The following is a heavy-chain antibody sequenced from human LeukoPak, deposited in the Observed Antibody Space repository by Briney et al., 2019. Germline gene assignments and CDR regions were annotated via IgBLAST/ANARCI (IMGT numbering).Heavy chain of an antibody. D-gene: IGHD5-18*01. CDR2: INSDGSST. CDR3: ARGGRYSYGPFDY. Sequence: GGSLRLSCAASGFTFSSYWMHWVRQAPGKGPVWVSRINSDGSSTSYADSVKGRFTISRDNAKNTLYLQMNSLRAEDTAVYYCARGGRYSYGPFDYWGQGTLVTVSS. J-gene: IGHJ4*02. V-gene: IGHV3-74*01. CDR1: GFTFSSYW.